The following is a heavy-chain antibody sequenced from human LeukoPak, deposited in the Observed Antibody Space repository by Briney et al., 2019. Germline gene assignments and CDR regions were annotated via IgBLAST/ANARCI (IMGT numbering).Heavy chain of an antibody. V-gene: IGHV4-31*03. CDR1: GGSISSGGYY. Sequence: SQTLSLTCTVSGGSISSGGYYWSWLRQHPGKGLEWIGYIYYSGSTYYNPSLKSRVTISVDTSKNQFSLKLSSVTAADTAVYYCARRPIRPDNWNYDYRSGFDYWGQGTLVTVSS. CDR3: ARRPIRPDNWNYDYRSGFDY. D-gene: IGHD1-7*01. CDR2: IYYSGST. J-gene: IGHJ4*02.